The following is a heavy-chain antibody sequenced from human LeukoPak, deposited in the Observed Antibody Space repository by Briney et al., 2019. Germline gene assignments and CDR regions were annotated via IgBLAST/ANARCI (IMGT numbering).Heavy chain of an antibody. Sequence: PSETLSLTCTVSGGSISSSSYYWGWIRQPPGKGLEWIGSIYYSGSTYCNPSLKSRVTISVDTSKNQFSLKLSSVTAADTAVYYCARVGYYTNNGSLHFDYWGQGTLVTVSS. D-gene: IGHD3-22*01. CDR2: IYYSGST. CDR1: GGSISSSSYY. V-gene: IGHV4-39*07. J-gene: IGHJ4*02. CDR3: ARVGYYTNNGSLHFDY.